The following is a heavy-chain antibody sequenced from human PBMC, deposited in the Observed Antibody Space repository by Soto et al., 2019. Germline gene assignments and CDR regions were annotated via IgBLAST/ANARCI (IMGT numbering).Heavy chain of an antibody. J-gene: IGHJ4*02. D-gene: IGHD3-9*01. V-gene: IGHV3-23*01. Sequence: EVQLLESGGGLVQPGGSLRLSCAASGFTFSSYAMSWVRQAPGKGLEWVSAISGSGGSTYYADSVKGRFTISRDNSKNTLYLQMNSLRAEDTAVYYCAKDLRSGDYDILTGSKNYFDYWGQGTLVTVSS. CDR2: ISGSGGST. CDR1: GFTFSSYA. CDR3: AKDLRSGDYDILTGSKNYFDY.